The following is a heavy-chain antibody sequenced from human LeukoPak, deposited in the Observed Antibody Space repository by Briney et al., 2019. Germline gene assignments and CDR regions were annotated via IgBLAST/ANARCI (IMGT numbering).Heavy chain of an antibody. Sequence: SETLSLTCAVSGGSISSSNWWSWVRQPPGKGLEWIGEIYHSGSTNYNPSLKSRVTISVDKSKNQFSLKLSSVTAADTAVYYCARLDPLSGSCADYWGQGTLVTVSS. CDR1: GGSISSSNW. J-gene: IGHJ4*02. CDR3: ARLDPLSGSCADY. V-gene: IGHV4-4*02. D-gene: IGHD3-10*01. CDR2: IYHSGST.